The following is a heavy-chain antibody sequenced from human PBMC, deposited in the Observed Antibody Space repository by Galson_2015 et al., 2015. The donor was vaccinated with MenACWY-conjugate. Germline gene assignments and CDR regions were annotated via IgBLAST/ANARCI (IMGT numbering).Heavy chain of an antibody. Sequence: SLRLCCAASAFTFRNYGMHWVRQAPGKGLEWVAVISYDGSKTYHADSVEGRFTISRDNSKNTVYLQMNSLRAEDTALYYCAKDGKECSSTSCYTAADHYYYGMDDWGQGTAVTVSS. V-gene: IGHV3-30*18. CDR3: AKDGKECSSTSCYTAADHYYYGMDD. D-gene: IGHD2-2*02. CDR2: ISYDGSKT. J-gene: IGHJ6*02. CDR1: AFTFRNYG.